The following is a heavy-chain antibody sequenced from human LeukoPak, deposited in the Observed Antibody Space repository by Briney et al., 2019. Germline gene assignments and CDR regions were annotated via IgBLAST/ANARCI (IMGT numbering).Heavy chain of an antibody. Sequence: KPGGSLRLSCAASGFTFSDYYMSWIRQAPGKGLEWVSYISSSSRYTNYADSVKGRFTISRDNAKNSLYLQMNSLRAEDTALYHCARSDYYDSLFPDGYWGRGTLVTVSS. V-gene: IGHV3-11*06. CDR2: ISSSSRYT. D-gene: IGHD3-22*01. CDR1: GFTFSDYY. J-gene: IGHJ4*02. CDR3: ARSDYYDSLFPDGY.